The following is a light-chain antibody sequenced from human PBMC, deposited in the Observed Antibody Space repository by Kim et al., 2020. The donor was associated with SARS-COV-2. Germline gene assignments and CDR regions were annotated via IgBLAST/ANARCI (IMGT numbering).Light chain of an antibody. J-gene: IGLJ2*01. V-gene: IGLV3-21*04. CDR2: YDS. CDR1: NIGGKS. Sequence: VAPGKTARITCGGKNIGGKSVHWYQQKPGQAPVLVISYDSDRPAGIPERFSGSNSGNTATLTISRVEAGDEADYYCQVWDSSIHLLFGGGTQLTVL. CDR3: QVWDSSIHLL.